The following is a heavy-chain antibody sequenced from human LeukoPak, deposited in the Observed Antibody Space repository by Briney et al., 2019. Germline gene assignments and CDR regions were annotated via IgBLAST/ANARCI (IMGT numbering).Heavy chain of an antibody. Sequence: GGSLTLSCSASGFTFSTYAITWVRQGPGKGLEWASAIRPDGDRTYYANSVRGRFTISRDNSKDTVYLQINGLRVEDTAVYYCAREQSGTRGWYTVDYWGKGTLVTVSS. J-gene: IGHJ4*02. D-gene: IGHD6-19*01. V-gene: IGHV3-23*01. CDR2: IRPDGDRT. CDR3: AREQSGTRGWYTVDY. CDR1: GFTFSTYA.